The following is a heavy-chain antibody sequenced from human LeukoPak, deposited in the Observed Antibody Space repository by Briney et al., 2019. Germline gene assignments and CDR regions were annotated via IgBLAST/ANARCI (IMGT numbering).Heavy chain of an antibody. D-gene: IGHD3-22*01. V-gene: IGHV4-4*07. CDR3: ARDKYFSDGSGYYPYHTFDY. J-gene: IGHJ4*02. CDR1: GGSISSYY. Sequence: SETLSLTCTVSGGSISSYYWSWIRQPAGKGLEWIGRIYTSGSTNYTPSLKSRVTISVDTSKNQFSLNLTSVTAADTAVYYCARDKYFSDGSGYYPYHTFDYWGQGTLVTVSS. CDR2: IYTSGST.